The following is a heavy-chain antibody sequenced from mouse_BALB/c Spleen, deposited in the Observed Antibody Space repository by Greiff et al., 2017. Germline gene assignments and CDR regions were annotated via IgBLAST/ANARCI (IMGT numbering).Heavy chain of an antibody. J-gene: IGHJ4*01. CDR1: GYTFTDYW. Sequence: QVQLQQPGAELVMPGASVKMSCKASGYTFTDYWMHWVKQRPGQGLEWIGAIDTSDSYTSYNQKFKGKATLTVDESSSTAYMQLSSLTSEDSAVYYCARGNYRYDVYYAMDYWGQGTSVTVSS. D-gene: IGHD2-14*01. V-gene: IGHV1-69*01. CDR2: IDTSDSYT. CDR3: ARGNYRYDVYYAMDY.